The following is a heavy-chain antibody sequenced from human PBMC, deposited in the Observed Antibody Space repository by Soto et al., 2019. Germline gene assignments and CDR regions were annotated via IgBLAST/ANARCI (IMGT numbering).Heavy chain of an antibody. CDR3: ARLSSSGCPIDS. CDR1: GGSISSGCYY. J-gene: IGHJ4*02. D-gene: IGHD6-19*01. Sequence: QVQLQESGPGLIKGSQTLTLTCTVSGGSISSGCYYWSWIRPHQGKGLEWIGYTYNSANTYPSRSLTSRVAISADTSKNQFSLNLSSVTAADTAMYYCARLSSSGCPIDSWGQGTLVTVSS. V-gene: IGHV4-31*03. CDR2: TYNSANT.